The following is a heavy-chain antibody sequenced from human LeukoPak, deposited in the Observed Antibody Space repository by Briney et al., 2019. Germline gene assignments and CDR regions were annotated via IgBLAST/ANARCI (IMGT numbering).Heavy chain of an antibody. D-gene: IGHD4-17*01. CDR1: GGSISSASYY. J-gene: IGHJ4*02. Sequence: SQTLSLTCTVSGGSISSASYYWSWIRQPAGKGLEWIGRIYISGSTNYKSSLKSRVTISVDTSKNQFSLKLSSVTAADTAVYYCAREREGPYGYLDYWGQGTLVTVSS. CDR3: AREREGPYGYLDY. CDR2: IYISGST. V-gene: IGHV4-61*02.